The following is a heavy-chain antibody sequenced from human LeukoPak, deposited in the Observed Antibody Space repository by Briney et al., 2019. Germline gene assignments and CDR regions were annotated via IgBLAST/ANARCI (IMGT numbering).Heavy chain of an antibody. V-gene: IGHV3-48*03. D-gene: IGHD2-21*01. J-gene: IGHJ4*02. CDR3: VRDAVMSPEVLLTAWDYFDC. CDR1: GFTFSSYE. CDR2: ISGSGRTI. Sequence: PWGSLRLSCAASGFTFSSYEMNWVRQPPGKGLGWVSYISGSGRTIDYADSVKGRFTISRDNTKNSVYLQMNSLRAEDTAIYFCVRDAVMSPEVLLTAWDYFDCWGQGTLVTVSS.